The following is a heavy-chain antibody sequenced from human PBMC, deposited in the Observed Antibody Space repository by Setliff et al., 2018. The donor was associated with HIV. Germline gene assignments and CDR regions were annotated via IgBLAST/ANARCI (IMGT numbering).Heavy chain of an antibody. CDR3: ASGMRWDTAMGDAFDI. V-gene: IGHV1-69*13. CDR1: GGTFSSYA. J-gene: IGHJ3*02. D-gene: IGHD5-18*01. Sequence: ASVKVSCKASGGTFSSYAISWVRQAPGQGLEWMGGIIPIFATANYAQKFQGRVTITADESTYTAYMELSSLRSEDTAVYYCASGMRWDTAMGDAFDIWGQGTMVTVSS. CDR2: IIPIFATA.